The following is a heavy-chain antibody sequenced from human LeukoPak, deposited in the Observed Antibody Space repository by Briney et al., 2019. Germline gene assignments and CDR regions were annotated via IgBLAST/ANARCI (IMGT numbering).Heavy chain of an antibody. CDR3: AREFHP. Sequence: SETLSLTCTVSGGSISSYYWSWIRQPPGKGLEWIGQIYYSGGTYYNPSLKSRVTISLDTSKSQFSLKLTSVTAADTAVYYCAREFHPWGQGTLVSVSS. CDR2: IYYSGGT. J-gene: IGHJ5*02. V-gene: IGHV4-59*01. CDR1: GGSISSYY.